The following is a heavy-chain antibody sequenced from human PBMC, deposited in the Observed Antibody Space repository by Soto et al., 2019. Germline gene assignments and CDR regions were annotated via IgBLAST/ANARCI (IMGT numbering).Heavy chain of an antibody. V-gene: IGHV3-33*01. Sequence: PGGSLRLSCTASGFSFRNFGMHWVRQAPGKGLEWVAVIWYDGSKEDYADSVQGRFTISRENSKNTMYLQMNSLRAEDTAVYYCAREATGDYGAQFDYWGQGTLVTVSS. CDR3: AREATGDYGAQFDY. D-gene: IGHD4-17*01. CDR2: IWYDGSKE. CDR1: GFSFRNFG. J-gene: IGHJ4*02.